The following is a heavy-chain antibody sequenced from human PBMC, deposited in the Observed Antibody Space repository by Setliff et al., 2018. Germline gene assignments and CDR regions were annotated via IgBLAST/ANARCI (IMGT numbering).Heavy chain of an antibody. CDR2: ISGFNGNT. Sequence: ASVKVSCKASGYTFTNYCVSWVRQALGQGLEWMGWISGFNGNTKYAQKVQGRVSMTTDTSTSTAYMELRSLRSDDTAVYYCARHGDASFYYDIFTGHYPPYNFDYWGLGTLVTVSS. CDR1: GYTFTNYC. V-gene: IGHV1-18*01. CDR3: ARHGDASFYYDIFTGHYPPYNFDY. D-gene: IGHD3-9*01. J-gene: IGHJ4*02.